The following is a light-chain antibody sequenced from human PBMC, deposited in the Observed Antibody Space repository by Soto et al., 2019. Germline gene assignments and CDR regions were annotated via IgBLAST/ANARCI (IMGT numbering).Light chain of an antibody. CDR3: QTWGTGIGWV. CDR1: SGRSSNA. CDR2: INSDGSH. V-gene: IGLV4-69*01. Sequence: QLVLTQSPSASASLGASVKLTCTLSSGRSSNAVAWHQQQPEKGPRYLMKINSDGSHTKGDGIPDRCSGSSSGAERYLTISSLRSEDEAHYYCQTWGTGIGWVFGGGTKVTVL. J-gene: IGLJ3*02.